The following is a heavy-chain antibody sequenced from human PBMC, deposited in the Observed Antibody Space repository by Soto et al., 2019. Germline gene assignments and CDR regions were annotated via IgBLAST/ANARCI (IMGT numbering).Heavy chain of an antibody. V-gene: IGHV1-69*06. D-gene: IGHD2-15*01. CDR1: GGTFSSYA. J-gene: IGHJ3*02. CDR3: ARDHLLGDCSGGRCYGDAFDS. Sequence: ASVKVSFKASGGTFSSYAISWVRQAPGQGLEWMGGIIPIFGTANYAQKFQGRVTITADKSTSTAYMELSSLRSEDTAVYYCARDHLLGDCSGGRCYGDAFDSWGQGTMVTISS. CDR2: IIPIFGTA.